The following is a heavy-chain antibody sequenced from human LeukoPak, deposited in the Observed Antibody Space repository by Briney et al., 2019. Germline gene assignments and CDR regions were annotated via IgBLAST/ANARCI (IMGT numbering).Heavy chain of an antibody. CDR1: GDSISSNSYY. CDR2: AYYSGIT. Sequence: SETLSLTCTVSGDSISSNSYYWGWIRQPPGKGLECIEIAYYSGITYYNPSLKSRVTISVDTSKNQFSLKLSSVTAADTAVYYCARHYHYYGSGSYVDYWGQGTLVTVSS. D-gene: IGHD3-10*01. J-gene: IGHJ4*02. CDR3: ARHYHYYGSGSYVDY. V-gene: IGHV4-39*01.